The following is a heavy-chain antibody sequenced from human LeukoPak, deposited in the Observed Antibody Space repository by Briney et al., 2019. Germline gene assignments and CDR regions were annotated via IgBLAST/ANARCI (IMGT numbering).Heavy chain of an antibody. D-gene: IGHD3-22*01. V-gene: IGHV1-2*06. CDR1: GYTFTGYY. J-gene: IGHJ4*02. CDR2: INPNSGGT. Sequence: ASVKVSCKASGYTFTGYYMHWVRQAPGQGLEWMGRINPNSGGTNYAQKFQGSVTMTRDTSLSTAYMELSRLRSDDTAVYYCARGSDDSSGHDFGYWGQGTLVTVSS. CDR3: ARGSDDSSGHDFGY.